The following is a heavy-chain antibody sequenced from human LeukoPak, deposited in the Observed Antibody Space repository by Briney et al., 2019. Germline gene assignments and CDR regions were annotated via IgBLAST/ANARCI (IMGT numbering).Heavy chain of an antibody. D-gene: IGHD3-10*01. CDR3: ARDMVRGVIITTYYYGMDV. CDR2: IYYSGST. J-gene: IGHJ6*02. CDR1: GGSISSYY. Sequence: PSETLSLTCTVSGGSISSYYWSWIRQPPGKGLEWIGYIYYSGSTNYNPSLKSRVTISVDTSKNQFSLKLSSVTAADTAVYYCARDMVRGVIITTYYYGMDVWGQGTTVTVSS. V-gene: IGHV4-59*12.